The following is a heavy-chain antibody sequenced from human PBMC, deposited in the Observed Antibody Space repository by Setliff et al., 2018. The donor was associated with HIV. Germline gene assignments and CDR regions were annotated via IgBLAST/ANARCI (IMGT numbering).Heavy chain of an antibody. J-gene: IGHJ3*02. Sequence: SETLSLTCTVSGGSISTSYWNWIRQPLGKGLEWIAYIYISGTTNYNPSLKSRVTISLDTSRNQFSLKLGSVTAADTAMYYCAREHCSGGSCNGFDIWGQGTMVTVSS. CDR2: IYISGTT. CDR1: GGSISTSY. D-gene: IGHD2-15*01. CDR3: AREHCSGGSCNGFDI. V-gene: IGHV4-4*09.